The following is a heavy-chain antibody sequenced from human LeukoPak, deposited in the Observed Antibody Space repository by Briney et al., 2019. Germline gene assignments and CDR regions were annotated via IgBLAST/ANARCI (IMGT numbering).Heavy chain of an antibody. V-gene: IGHV3-48*01. CDR2: ISSSSSTI. J-gene: IGHJ4*02. CDR1: GLTFSSYS. Sequence: GGSLRLSCAASGLTFSSYSMNWVRQAPGKGLEWVSYISSSSSTIYYADSVKGRFTISRDNSKNTLYLQMNSLRAEDTAVYYCARDGDYGDHDYWGQGTLVTVSS. D-gene: IGHD4-17*01. CDR3: ARDGDYGDHDY.